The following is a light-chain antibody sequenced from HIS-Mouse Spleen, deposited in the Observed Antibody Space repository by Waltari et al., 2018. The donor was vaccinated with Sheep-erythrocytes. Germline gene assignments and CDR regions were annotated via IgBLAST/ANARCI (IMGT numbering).Light chain of an antibody. V-gene: IGLV3-1*01. CDR1: NSGDKY. CDR3: QAWDSSTAFYV. CDR2: QDS. Sequence: SYELTQPPSVSVSPGQTASITCSGDNSGDKYACWYQQKPGQSPVLVIYQDSKRPSGIPERFSGSNSGNTATLTISGTQAMDEADYYCQAWDSSTAFYVFGTGTKVTVL. J-gene: IGLJ1*01.